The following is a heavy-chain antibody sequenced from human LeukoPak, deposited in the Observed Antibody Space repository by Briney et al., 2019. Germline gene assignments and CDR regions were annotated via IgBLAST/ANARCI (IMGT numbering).Heavy chain of an antibody. Sequence: SQTLSLTCTVSGGSISSGSYYWSWIRQPAGKGLEWIGRIYTSGSTYYNPSLKSRVTISVDTSKNQFSLKLSSVTAADTAVYYCARVLIAVDAFDIWGQGTMVTVSS. J-gene: IGHJ3*02. CDR1: GGSISSGSYY. CDR3: ARVLIAVDAFDI. D-gene: IGHD6-19*01. CDR2: IYTSGST. V-gene: IGHV4-61*02.